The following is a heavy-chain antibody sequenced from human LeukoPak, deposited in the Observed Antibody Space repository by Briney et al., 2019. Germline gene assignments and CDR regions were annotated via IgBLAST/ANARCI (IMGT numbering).Heavy chain of an antibody. D-gene: IGHD2-8*01. CDR1: GFTFSRYW. Sequence: GGSLRLSCAASGFTFSRYWISWVRQTPGKGLEGGENIKQDGSEKYYVDSVKGRLTISRDNAKNSLYLQMNSLRGEDTAVYYCVRVSCTNGVCYGFDYWGQGTLVTVSS. J-gene: IGHJ4*02. V-gene: IGHV3-7*01. CDR2: IKQDGSEK. CDR3: VRVSCTNGVCYGFDY.